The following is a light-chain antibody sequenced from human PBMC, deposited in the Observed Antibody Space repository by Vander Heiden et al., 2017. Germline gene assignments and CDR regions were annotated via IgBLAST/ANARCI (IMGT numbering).Light chain of an antibody. V-gene: IGLV2-23*02. CDR2: EVN. J-gene: IGLJ1*01. Sequence: QSALTQPASVSGSPGQSSTTSCTGTSSDVGTYNIVSWYQLHPGKAPKLIIYEVNKWPSGGSNRFSGSKSGNTASLTISGLQAEDEADYFCSSFAGSVTYVFGTGTKVTVL. CDR1: SSDVGTYNI. CDR3: SSFAGSVTYV.